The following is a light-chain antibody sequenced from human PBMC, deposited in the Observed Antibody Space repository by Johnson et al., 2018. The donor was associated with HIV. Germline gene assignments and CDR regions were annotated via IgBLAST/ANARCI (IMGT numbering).Light chain of an antibody. V-gene: IGLV1-51*01. CDR3: ATWDSSLSAGRV. CDR1: SSNIGNNY. J-gene: IGLJ1*01. CDR2: DNN. Sequence: QSVLTQPPSVSAAPGQKVTISCSGSSSNIGNNYVSWYQQLPGTAPKLLIYDNNKRPSGIPDRFSGSKSGTSATLGITGLQTGDEADYYCATWDSSLSAGRVFGTGTNVTVL.